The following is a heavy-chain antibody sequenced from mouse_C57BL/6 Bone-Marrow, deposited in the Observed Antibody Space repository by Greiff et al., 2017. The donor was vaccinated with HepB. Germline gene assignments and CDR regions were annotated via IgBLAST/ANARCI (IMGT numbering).Heavy chain of an antibody. CDR2: ISSGGSYT. D-gene: IGHD3-3*01. CDR3: ARHRGWPRGVYYFDY. J-gene: IGHJ2*01. V-gene: IGHV5-6*01. CDR1: GFTFSSYG. Sequence: EVQVVESGGDLVKPGGSLKLSCAASGFTFSSYGMSWVRQTPDKRLEWVATISSGGSYTYYPDSVKGRFTISRDNAKNTLYLQMSSLKSEDTAMYYCARHRGWPRGVYYFDYWGQGTTLTVSS.